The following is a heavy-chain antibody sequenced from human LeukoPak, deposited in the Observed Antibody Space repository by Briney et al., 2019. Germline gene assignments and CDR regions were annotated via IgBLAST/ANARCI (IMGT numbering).Heavy chain of an antibody. V-gene: IGHV4-59*01. D-gene: IGHD3-9*01. CDR3: ARLGSGDYDILTGGFAFDI. CDR1: GGSISSYY. CDR2: TFHSGIT. Sequence: SETLSLTCSVSGGSISSYYWSWIRQPPGKGLEWIGYTFHSGITNNNPSLKSRVTISVDRSKNQLSLRLSSVTAADTAVYYCARLGSGDYDILTGGFAFDIWGQGTMVTVSS. J-gene: IGHJ3*02.